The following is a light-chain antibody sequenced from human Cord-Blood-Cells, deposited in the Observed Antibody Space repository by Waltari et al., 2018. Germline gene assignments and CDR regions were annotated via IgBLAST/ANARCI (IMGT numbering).Light chain of an antibody. V-gene: IGKV1-39*01. CDR3: QQSYSTPYT. Sequence: DIQMTQSPSSLSASVGDRVTITCRASQSISSYLNWYQQKPGKAPKLLIYAASSLHSGVPSRFSCSGSGTDFTLTISSLQPEDFATYYCQQSYSTPYTFGQGTKLEIK. CDR1: QSISSY. J-gene: IGKJ2*01. CDR2: AAS.